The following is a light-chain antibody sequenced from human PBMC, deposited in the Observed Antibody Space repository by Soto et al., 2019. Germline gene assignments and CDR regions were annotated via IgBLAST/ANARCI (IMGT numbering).Light chain of an antibody. CDR2: DAS. J-gene: IGKJ5*01. V-gene: IGKV3-11*01. CDR1: QSVSSY. Sequence: EIVLTQSPATLSLSPGERATLSCRASQSVSSYLAWYQQKPGQAPRLLIYDASNRATGIPARFSGSGSGTDFTLTISSLEPEDFALYYCQQRSNWLITFGQGTRLEFK. CDR3: QQRSNWLIT.